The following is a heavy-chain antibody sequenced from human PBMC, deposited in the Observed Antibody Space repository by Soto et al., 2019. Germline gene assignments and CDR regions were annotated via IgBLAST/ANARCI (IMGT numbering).Heavy chain of an antibody. D-gene: IGHD6-13*01. CDR2: IYPGDSDT. CDR3: ARHIYIGAAAGTDSLGSPNWFDP. CDR1: GYSFTSYW. Sequence: GESLKISCKGSGYSFTSYWIGWVRQMPGKGLEWMGVIYPGDSDTRYSPSFQGQVTISADKSISTAYLQWSSLKASDTAMYYCARHIYIGAAAGTDSLGSPNWFDPWGQGTLVTVSS. V-gene: IGHV5-51*01. J-gene: IGHJ5*02.